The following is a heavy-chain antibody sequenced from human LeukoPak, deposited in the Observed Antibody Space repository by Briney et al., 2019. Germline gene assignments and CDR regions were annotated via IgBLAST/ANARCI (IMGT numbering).Heavy chain of an antibody. Sequence: GGSLRLSCAASGFTFSSYSMNWVRQAPGKGLEWVSVLYSDGNTKYADSVQGRFTISRDNSKNTLYLEMNSLSPDDTAVYYCARGVEPLAANTLAYWGQGTLVTVSS. J-gene: IGHJ4*02. CDR2: LYSDGNT. V-gene: IGHV3-53*01. D-gene: IGHD1-14*01. CDR3: ARGVEPLAANTLAY. CDR1: GFTFSSYS.